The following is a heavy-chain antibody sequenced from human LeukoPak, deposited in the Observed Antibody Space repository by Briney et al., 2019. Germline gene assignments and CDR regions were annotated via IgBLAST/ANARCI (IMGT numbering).Heavy chain of an antibody. CDR3: AKDPAGGGNEMGSFDY. Sequence: QPGRSLRLSCAASGFTFSSYGMHWVRQAPGKGLEWVAVISYDGSNKYYADSVKGRFTISRDNSKNTLYLQMNSLRAEDTAVYYCAKDPAGGGNEMGSFDYWGQGTLVTVSS. V-gene: IGHV3-30*18. J-gene: IGHJ4*02. CDR2: ISYDGSNK. D-gene: IGHD4-23*01. CDR1: GFTFSSYG.